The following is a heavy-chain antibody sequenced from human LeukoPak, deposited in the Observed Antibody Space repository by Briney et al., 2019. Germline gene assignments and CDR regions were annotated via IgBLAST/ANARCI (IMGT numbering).Heavy chain of an antibody. CDR2: ISSSSSNI. CDR3: ARVGRSGWTVDY. J-gene: IGHJ4*02. V-gene: IGHV3-48*04. Sequence: GGSVRLSCAASGFDFSTYSIDWVRQAPGKGLEWVSYISSSSSNIYHADSVKGRFTISRDNAKNSLHLQMNSLRAEDTAVYYCARVGRSGWTVDYWGQGTLVTVSS. CDR1: GFDFSTYS. D-gene: IGHD6-19*01.